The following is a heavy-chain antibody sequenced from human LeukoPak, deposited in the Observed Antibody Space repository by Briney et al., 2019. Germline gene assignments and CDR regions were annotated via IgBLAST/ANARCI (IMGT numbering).Heavy chain of an antibody. J-gene: IGHJ5*02. CDR2: ISSSGSTI. CDR3: TRGPYCSGGSCYSLGEFDP. CDR1: GFTFSSYS. D-gene: IGHD2-15*01. V-gene: IGHV3-48*04. Sequence: PGGSLRLSCAASGFTFSSYSMNWVRQAPGKGLEWVSYISSSGSTIYYADSVKGRFTISRDNAKKSLYLQMNSLRAEDTAVYYCTRGPYCSGGSCYSLGEFDPWGQGTLVTVSS.